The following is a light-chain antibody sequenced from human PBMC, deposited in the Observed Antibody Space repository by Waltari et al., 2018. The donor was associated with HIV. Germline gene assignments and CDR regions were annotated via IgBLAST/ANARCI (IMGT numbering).Light chain of an antibody. V-gene: IGLV3-10*01. CDR1: ALPKRY. CDR3: YSTDNNGDRGV. CDR2: KDN. J-gene: IGLJ2*01. Sequence: SYELTQPPSVSVSPGQTARIPCSGDALPKRYAYWYQQRSGQAPVLVIYKDNKRPSGITERFSGSSSGTMATLTISGAQVEDEADYYCYSTDNNGDRGVFGGGTKVSVL.